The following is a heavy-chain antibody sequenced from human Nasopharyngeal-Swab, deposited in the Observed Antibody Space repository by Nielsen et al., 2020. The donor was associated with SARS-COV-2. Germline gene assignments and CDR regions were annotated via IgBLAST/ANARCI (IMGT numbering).Heavy chain of an antibody. CDR1: GYHFADFW. J-gene: IGHJ4*02. Sequence: GESLKISCKGSGYHFADFWIGWVRQMPGKGLEWMGIIYPGDFDTRYSPSFQGQVSISVDKSISTAFLHWSSLKASDTAMYYCARSSTGVSHPYHSDFWGQGTQVTVPS. V-gene: IGHV5-51*01. CDR2: IYPGDFDT. CDR3: ARSSTGVSHPYHSDF. D-gene: IGHD3/OR15-3a*01.